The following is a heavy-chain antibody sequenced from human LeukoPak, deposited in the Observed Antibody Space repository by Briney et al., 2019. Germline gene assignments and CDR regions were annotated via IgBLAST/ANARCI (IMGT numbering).Heavy chain of an antibody. J-gene: IGHJ4*02. V-gene: IGHV3-66*01. D-gene: IGHD6-13*01. CDR2: IYSGDST. CDR3: ARVDSRTAQFDY. Sequence: GGSLRLSCAVSGFNVSSNYLNWVRQAPGKGPEWVSVIYSGDSTYYADSVKGRFTISRDNSKNTLYLQTNSLRAEDTAVYHCARVDSRTAQFDYWGQGTLVTVSS. CDR1: GFNVSSNY.